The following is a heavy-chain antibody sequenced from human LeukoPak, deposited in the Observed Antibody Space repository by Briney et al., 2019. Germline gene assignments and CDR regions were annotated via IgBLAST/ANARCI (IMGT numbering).Heavy chain of an antibody. CDR3: ARGGIQVSGIDEFDY. CDR1: GFTFIDYD. J-gene: IGHJ4*02. D-gene: IGHD6-19*01. V-gene: IGHV3-13*01. Sequence: GGSLRLSCAASGFTFIDYDMHWVRHVIGKGLEWVSAIGIRGDTHYSGSVKGRFSISRENAESSLYLQMNSLRAEDTAVYYCARGGIQVSGIDEFDYWGQGTLVTVSS. CDR2: IGIRGDT.